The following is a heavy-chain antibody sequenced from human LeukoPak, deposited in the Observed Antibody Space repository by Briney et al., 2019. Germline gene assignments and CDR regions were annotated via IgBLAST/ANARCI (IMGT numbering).Heavy chain of an antibody. CDR3: ARDLAWGAFDY. D-gene: IGHD7-27*01. J-gene: IGHJ4*02. V-gene: IGHV3-23*01. CDR2: ITGSGGRT. Sequence: PGGSLRLSCAASGFTFSSYAMNWVRRAPGKGLEWVSAITGSGGRTYYADSVKGRFTISRDDSKNTLSLQMNSLGVEDTAVYYCARDLAWGAFDYWGQGTLVTVSS. CDR1: GFTFSSYA.